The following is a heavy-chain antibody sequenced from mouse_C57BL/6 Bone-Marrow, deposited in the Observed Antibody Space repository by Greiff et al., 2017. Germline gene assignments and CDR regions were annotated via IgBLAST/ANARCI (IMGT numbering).Heavy chain of an antibody. J-gene: IGHJ2*01. V-gene: IGHV1-54*01. Sequence: VQLQQSGAELVRPGTSVKVSCKASGYAFTNYLIEWVKQRPGQGLEWIGVINPGSGGTNYNEKFKGKATLTADKSSSTAYMQLSSLTSEDSAVYFWATHYYYGSSYEDYWGQGTTLTVSS. CDR2: INPGSGGT. D-gene: IGHD1-1*01. CDR3: ATHYYYGSSYEDY. CDR1: GYAFTNYL.